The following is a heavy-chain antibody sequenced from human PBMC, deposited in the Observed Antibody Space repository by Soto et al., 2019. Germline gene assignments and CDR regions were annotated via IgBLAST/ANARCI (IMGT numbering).Heavy chain of an antibody. V-gene: IGHV3-23*01. CDR2: ISGSGGST. CDR3: ATRLSSKATSRWLQLEFIDY. CDR1: GFTFSSYA. D-gene: IGHD5-12*01. Sequence: GGSLRLSCAASGFTFSSYAMSWVRQAPGKGLEWVSAISGSGGSTYYADSVKGRFTISRDNSKNTLYLQMNSLRAEDTAVYYCATRLSSKATSRWLQLEFIDYWGQGTLVTVSS. J-gene: IGHJ4*02.